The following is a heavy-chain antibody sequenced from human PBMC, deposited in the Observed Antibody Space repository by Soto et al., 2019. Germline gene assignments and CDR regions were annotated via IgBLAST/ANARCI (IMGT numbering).Heavy chain of an antibody. D-gene: IGHD3-10*01. V-gene: IGHV1-2*04. CDR3: ARADYGTRTSFDY. Sequence: QVQLVQSGAEVKKPGASVKVSCKASGYTFTGYYMHWVRQAPGQGLEWMGWINPNSGGTNYAQKFQGWVTMTRDTSISTAYMEMSRLRSDDTAVYYCARADYGTRTSFDYWGQGTLVTVSS. CDR1: GYTFTGYY. CDR2: INPNSGGT. J-gene: IGHJ4*02.